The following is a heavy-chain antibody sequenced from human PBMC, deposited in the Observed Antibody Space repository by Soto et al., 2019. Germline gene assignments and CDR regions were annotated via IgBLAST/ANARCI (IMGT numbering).Heavy chain of an antibody. CDR1: GYTFTSYA. D-gene: IGHD1-7*01. J-gene: IGHJ3*02. V-gene: IGHV1-3*01. Sequence: ASVKVSCKASGYTFTSYAMHWVRQAPGQRLEWMGWINAGNGNTKYSQKFQGRVTITRDTSASTAYMELSSLRSEDTAVYYCARAITGTTVAFDIWGQGTMVTVSS. CDR3: ARAITGTTVAFDI. CDR2: INAGNGNT.